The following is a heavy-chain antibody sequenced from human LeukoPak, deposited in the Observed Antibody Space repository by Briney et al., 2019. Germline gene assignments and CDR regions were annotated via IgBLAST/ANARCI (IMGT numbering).Heavy chain of an antibody. Sequence: GGSLRLSCAASGFTFSSYEMNWVRQAPGKGLEWVSYISSSGSTIYYADSVKGRFTISRDNAKNSLYLQMNSLRAEDTAVYYCARDNYDSSCYYRRDAFDIWGQGTMVTVSS. CDR1: GFTFSSYE. V-gene: IGHV3-48*03. CDR3: ARDNYDSSCYYRRDAFDI. J-gene: IGHJ3*02. D-gene: IGHD3-22*01. CDR2: ISSSGSTI.